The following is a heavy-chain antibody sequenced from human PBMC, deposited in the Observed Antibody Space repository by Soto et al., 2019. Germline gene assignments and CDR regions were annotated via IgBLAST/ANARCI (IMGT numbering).Heavy chain of an antibody. CDR2: ISAYNGNT. V-gene: IGHV1-18*01. Sequence: QVKLVQSGAEVKKPGASVKVSCKASGYTFTSSGISWVRQAPRQGLEWMGWISAYNGNTNHEQKLQGRVTMYTDTSTSKEYMELRSLRSDDTAVHYCARVRGGDGMDVGGQGTKVTVS. CDR3: ARVRGGDGMDV. J-gene: IGHJ6*02. D-gene: IGHD3-16*01. CDR1: GYTFTSSG.